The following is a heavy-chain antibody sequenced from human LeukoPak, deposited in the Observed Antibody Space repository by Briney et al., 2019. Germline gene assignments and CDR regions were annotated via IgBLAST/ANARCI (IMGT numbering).Heavy chain of an antibody. V-gene: IGHV1-2*02. CDR3: ARDGTGVYNLVQY. CDR2: INPNSGGT. J-gene: IGHJ4*02. Sequence: EASVKVSCKASGYTFTGYYMHWVRQSPGHELDGMGWINPNSGGTNYAQKFQGRVTMTRDTSISAVYMELSRLRSDDTAVYYCARDGTGVYNLVQYWGQGTLVTVSS. D-gene: IGHD5-24*01. CDR1: GYTFTGYY.